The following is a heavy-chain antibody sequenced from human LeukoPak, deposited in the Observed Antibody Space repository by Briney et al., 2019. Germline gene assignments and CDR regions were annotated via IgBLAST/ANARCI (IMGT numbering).Heavy chain of an antibody. CDR3: AKVGEYSSGWYYFDY. CDR2: ISGSGGST. V-gene: IGHV3-23*01. CDR1: GFTFSSYW. D-gene: IGHD6-19*01. J-gene: IGHJ4*02. Sequence: GGSLRLSCAASGFTFSSYWMSWVRQAPGKGLEWVSAISGSGGSTYYADSVKGRFTISRDNSKNTLYLQMNSLRAEDTAVYYCAKVGEYSSGWYYFDYWGQGTLVTVSS.